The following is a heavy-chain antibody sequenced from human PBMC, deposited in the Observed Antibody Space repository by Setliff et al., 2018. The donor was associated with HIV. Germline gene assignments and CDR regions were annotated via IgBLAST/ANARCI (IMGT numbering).Heavy chain of an antibody. CDR3: ANLWEMGA. J-gene: IGHJ5*02. V-gene: IGHV3-7*01. Sequence: PGGSLRLSCAASGSTFSNYWMDWVRQVPGKGLEWVATIKKDGSEIYYVDSVKGRFTISRDNARTSVYLEMRSLRVEDTAVYLCANLWEMGAWGQGTLVTVSS. D-gene: IGHD1-26*01. CDR1: GSTFSNYW. CDR2: IKKDGSEI.